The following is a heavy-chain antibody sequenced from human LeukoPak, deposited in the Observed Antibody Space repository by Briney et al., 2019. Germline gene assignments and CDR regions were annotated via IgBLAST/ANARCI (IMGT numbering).Heavy chain of an antibody. J-gene: IGHJ5*02. V-gene: IGHV3-48*04. Sequence: GGSLRLSCAASGFTFSSHNMVWVRQPPGKGLEWISYISDSSITMYYADSVKGRFTISTDNAKNSLYLQMNSLRAEDTAVYYCAKDGGFCSGGFCYRLFDPWGQGTLVTVSS. CDR3: AKDGGFCSGGFCYRLFDP. D-gene: IGHD2-15*01. CDR2: ISDSSITM. CDR1: GFTFSSHN.